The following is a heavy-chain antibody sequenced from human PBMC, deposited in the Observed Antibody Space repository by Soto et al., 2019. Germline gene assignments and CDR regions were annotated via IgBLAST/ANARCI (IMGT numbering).Heavy chain of an antibody. V-gene: IGHV3-15*01. D-gene: IGHD3-22*01. CDR1: GFTFSNAW. CDR3: TTVIVVDISLDY. J-gene: IGHJ4*02. Sequence: PGGYLRLSCAASGFTFSNAWMSWVRQAPGKGLEWVGRIKSKTDGGTTDYAAPVKGRFTISRDDSKNTLYLQMNSLKTEDTAVYYCTTVIVVDISLDYRGQGTLVTVSS. CDR2: IKSKTDGGTT.